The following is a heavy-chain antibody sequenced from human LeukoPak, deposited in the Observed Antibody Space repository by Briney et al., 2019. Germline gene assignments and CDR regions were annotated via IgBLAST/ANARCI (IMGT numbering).Heavy chain of an antibody. CDR3: ARLPPLYDFTHYHYMDV. CDR2: IYTSGST. Sequence: SETLSLTCTVSGGSISSGGYYWSWIRQPAGKGLEWIGRIYTSGSTNYNPSLKSRVTISIDTSRNQFSLNLTSVTAADTAVYYCARLPPLYDFTHYHYMDVWGKGTTVTVSS. V-gene: IGHV4-61*02. D-gene: IGHD3-3*01. CDR1: GGSISSGGYY. J-gene: IGHJ6*03.